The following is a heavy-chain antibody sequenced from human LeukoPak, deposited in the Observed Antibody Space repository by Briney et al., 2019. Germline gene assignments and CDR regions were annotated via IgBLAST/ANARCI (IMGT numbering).Heavy chain of an antibody. V-gene: IGHV1-2*06. J-gene: IGHJ3*02. Sequence: ASVKVSCKASGYTFTGYYMHWVRQAPGQGLEWMGRINPNSGGTNYAQKFQGRVTMTRDTSISTAYMELRSLRSDDTAVYYCARDGVRELTSPDAFDIWGQGTMVTVSS. CDR3: ARDGVRELTSPDAFDI. D-gene: IGHD1-26*01. CDR1: GYTFTGYY. CDR2: INPNSGGT.